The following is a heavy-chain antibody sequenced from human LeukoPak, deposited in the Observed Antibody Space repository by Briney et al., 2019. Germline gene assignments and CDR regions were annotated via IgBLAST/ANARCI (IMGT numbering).Heavy chain of an antibody. CDR1: GCTFTSYT. CDR3: ARERGIRDAFDF. V-gene: IGHV1-3*03. J-gene: IGHJ3*01. D-gene: IGHD1-14*01. CDR2: ISVGRGDS. Sequence: GASVKVSCKASGCTFTSYTIHWVRQAPGQSLEWMGWISVGRGDSKCSQEFQGRVTLTRDTSATTAYLEVSSLRPEDMAVYYCARERGIRDAFDFWGQGTMVTVSS.